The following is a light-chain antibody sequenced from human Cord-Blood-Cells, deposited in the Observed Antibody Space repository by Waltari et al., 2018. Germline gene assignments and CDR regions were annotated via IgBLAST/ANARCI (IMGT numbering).Light chain of an antibody. CDR1: QSISSW. CDR2: DAS. V-gene: IGKV1-5*01. Sequence: DIQMTQSPSTLSASVGDRVTITCRASQSISSWLAWYQQKPGKAPKLLIYDASSLESGVPSRFSGSGSGTEFTLTISSLQPDGFATYDCQQYNSYSWTFGQGTKVEIK. CDR3: QQYNSYSWT. J-gene: IGKJ1*01.